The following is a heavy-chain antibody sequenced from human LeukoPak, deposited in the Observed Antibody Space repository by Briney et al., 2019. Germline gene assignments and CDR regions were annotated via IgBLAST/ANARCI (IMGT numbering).Heavy chain of an antibody. CDR2: IKQHGSEK. CDR3: ARVGIDYLASYHFDQ. J-gene: IGHJ4*02. Sequence: GGSLRLSCAASGFTFNYSWMSWVRQAPGKGLQWVANIKQHGSEKSYLDSVKGRFTISRDNTKNSLFLQMNSLRAEETAVYYCARVGIDYLASYHFDQWGQGTLVTVSS. CDR1: GFTFNYSW. V-gene: IGHV3-7*01. D-gene: IGHD2/OR15-2a*01.